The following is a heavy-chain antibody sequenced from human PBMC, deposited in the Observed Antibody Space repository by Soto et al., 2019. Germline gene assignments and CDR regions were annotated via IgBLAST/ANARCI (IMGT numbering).Heavy chain of an antibody. CDR1: GGTFSSYA. J-gene: IGHJ6*02. Sequence: QVQLVQSGAEVKKPGSSVKVSCKASGGTFSSYAISWVRQAPGQGLEWMGGIIPIFGTAHYAQKFQGRVTITADESTSTAYMELSSLRAEDTAVYYCASWGADVVVPAANHYYYYGMDVWGQGTTVTVSS. D-gene: IGHD2-2*01. CDR2: IIPIFGTA. V-gene: IGHV1-69*01. CDR3: ASWGADVVVPAANHYYYYGMDV.